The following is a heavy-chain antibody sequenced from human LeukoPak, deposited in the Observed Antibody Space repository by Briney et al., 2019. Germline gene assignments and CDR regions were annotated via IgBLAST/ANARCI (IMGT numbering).Heavy chain of an antibody. Sequence: ASVKVSCKASGYTFTSYDINWVRQATGQGLAWMGWMNPNSGNTGYAQKFQGRVTMTRNTSISTAYMELSSLRSEDTAVYYCARGRHYYDSSGFPSGDYWGQGTLVTVSS. CDR2: MNPNSGNT. CDR3: ARGRHYYDSSGFPSGDY. D-gene: IGHD3-22*01. J-gene: IGHJ4*02. CDR1: GYTFTSYD. V-gene: IGHV1-8*01.